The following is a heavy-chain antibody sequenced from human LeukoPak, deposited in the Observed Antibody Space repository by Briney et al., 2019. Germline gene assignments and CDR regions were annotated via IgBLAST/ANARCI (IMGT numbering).Heavy chain of an antibody. CDR3: ARGQGYDFWSGYFDY. Sequence: GGSLRLSCAASGFTFSSYWMSWVRQAPGKGLEWVANIKQDGSEKYYADSVKDRFTISRDNAKNSLYLQMNSLRAEDTAVYYCARGQGYDFWSGYFDYWGQGTLVTVSS. J-gene: IGHJ4*02. CDR2: IKQDGSEK. D-gene: IGHD3-3*01. CDR1: GFTFSSYW. V-gene: IGHV3-7*01.